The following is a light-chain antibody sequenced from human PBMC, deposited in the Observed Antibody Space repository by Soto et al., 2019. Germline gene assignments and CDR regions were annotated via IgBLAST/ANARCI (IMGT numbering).Light chain of an antibody. CDR3: HQYGYSPNT. J-gene: IGKJ2*01. Sequence: EIVLTQSPGTLSLSPGEGATLSCRASRSVSSRSLAWYQQKPGQAPRLLIYGASSRATGIPDRFSGSGSGTDFTLTISRLEPEDFAVYHCHQYGYSPNTFGQGTKLEIK. CDR2: GAS. CDR1: RSVSSRS. V-gene: IGKV3-20*01.